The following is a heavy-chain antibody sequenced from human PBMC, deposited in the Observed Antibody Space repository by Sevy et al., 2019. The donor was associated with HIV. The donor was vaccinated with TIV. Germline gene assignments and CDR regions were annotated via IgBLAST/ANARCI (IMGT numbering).Heavy chain of an antibody. Sequence: GGSLRLSCAASGFTFSKYSMSWVRQPPGKGLEWVSTLSCGCGEINYADSGKGRFTISRDNSKSSVYLQMNTLRPEDTAVYYCAREGCTKPHDYWGQGTLVTVSS. J-gene: IGHJ4*02. V-gene: IGHV3-23*01. D-gene: IGHD2-8*01. CDR1: GFTFSKYS. CDR3: AREGCTKPHDY. CDR2: LSCGCGEI.